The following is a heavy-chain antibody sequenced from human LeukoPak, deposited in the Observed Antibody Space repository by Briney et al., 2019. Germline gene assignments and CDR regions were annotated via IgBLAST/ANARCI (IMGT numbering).Heavy chain of an antibody. D-gene: IGHD5-12*01. CDR2: VFHTGRDA. CDR3: ARGHHDYAY. Sequence: SETLSLTCTVSGASITGQYWGWIRQPPGKGLEWIGYVFHTGRDADYNPSLKNRVTISVDTSKNQFSLRLSSVIPSDTAVYYCARGHHDYAYWGQGALVTVSS. CDR1: GASITGQY. J-gene: IGHJ4*02. V-gene: IGHV4-59*11.